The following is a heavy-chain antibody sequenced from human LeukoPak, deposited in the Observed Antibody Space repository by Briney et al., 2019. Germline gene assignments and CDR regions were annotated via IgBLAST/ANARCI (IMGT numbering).Heavy chain of an antibody. Sequence: ASVKVSCKASGYTFTSYGISWVRQAPGQGLEWMGWINPNSGGTKYAQKFQGRVTMTRDTSITTAYMGLSRLRSDDTAVYYCAKGRVVAGSKSLTYHWFDPWGQGTLVTVSS. V-gene: IGHV1-2*02. CDR1: GYTFTSYG. D-gene: IGHD6-19*01. J-gene: IGHJ5*02. CDR2: INPNSGGT. CDR3: AKGRVVAGSKSLTYHWFDP.